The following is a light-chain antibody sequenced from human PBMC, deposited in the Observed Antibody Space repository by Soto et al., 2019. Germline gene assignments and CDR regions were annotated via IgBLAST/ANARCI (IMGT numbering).Light chain of an antibody. CDR2: DVS. V-gene: IGKV1-5*01. CDR1: QSISRW. Sequence: DIPMTQSPSTLSASLGDRVTITCRASQSISRWLAWYQQKPGKAPKLLISDVSNLERGVPSRFSGSGSGTEFTLTISSLETDDVATYCCQQYSSYASFGQGTKVE. J-gene: IGKJ1*01. CDR3: QQYSSYAS.